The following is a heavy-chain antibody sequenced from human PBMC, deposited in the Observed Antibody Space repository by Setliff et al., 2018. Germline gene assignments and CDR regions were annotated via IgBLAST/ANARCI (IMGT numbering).Heavy chain of an antibody. J-gene: IGHJ3*02. CDR2: LIPFFGTT. CDR3: ARDSRQWLEGGASGDMDI. D-gene: IGHD6-19*01. Sequence: GASVKVSCKTSGGTFSSFAVSWVRQAPGQRPEWMGRLIPFFGTTIYAQRFQGRVTITADESTTTVFMELNSLRSEDTAIYYCARDSRQWLEGGASGDMDIWDQGTMVTVSS. CDR1: GGTFSSFA. V-gene: IGHV1-69*13.